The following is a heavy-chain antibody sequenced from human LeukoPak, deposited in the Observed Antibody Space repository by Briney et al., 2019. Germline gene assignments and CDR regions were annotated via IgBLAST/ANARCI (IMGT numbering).Heavy chain of an antibody. CDR3: ARDQSSSWSSYYYMDV. CDR2: INTNTGNP. J-gene: IGHJ6*03. Sequence: ASVKVSCKASGYTFTSYAMNWVPQAPGQGLEWMGWINTNTGNPTYAQGFTGRFVFSLDTSVSTAYLQISSLKAEDTAVYYCARDQSSSWSSYYYMDVWGKGTTVTVSS. D-gene: IGHD6-6*01. V-gene: IGHV7-4-1*02. CDR1: GYTFTSYA.